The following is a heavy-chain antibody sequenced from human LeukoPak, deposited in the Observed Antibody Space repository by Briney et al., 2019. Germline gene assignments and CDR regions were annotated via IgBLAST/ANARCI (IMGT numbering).Heavy chain of an antibody. CDR3: ATWDFWSGYRFES. CDR2: IKQDGSEK. Sequence: WGSLRLSCVASGFTFKTSYKFTFPDYWMSWVRQAPGKEPKWVTNIKQDGSEKYYLDFVKGRFTISRDNAKNSLYLHMNRLRAEDTATYYCATWDFWSGYRFESWGQGTLVTVSS. V-gene: IGHV3-7*03. J-gene: IGHJ4*02. CDR1: GFTFKTSYKFTFPDYW. D-gene: IGHD3-3*01.